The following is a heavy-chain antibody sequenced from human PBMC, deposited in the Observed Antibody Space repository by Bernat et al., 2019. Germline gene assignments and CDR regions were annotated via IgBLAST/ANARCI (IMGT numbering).Heavy chain of an antibody. Sequence: QVQLVQSGAEVKKPGSSVKVSCKASGGTFSSYAISWVRQAPEQGLEWMGRIIPILGIANYAQKFQGRVTITADKSTSTAYMELSSLRSEDTAVYYCACMNWNDVSVCGYWGQGTLVTVSS. J-gene: IGHJ4*02. CDR3: ACMNWNDVSVCGY. CDR1: GGTFSSYA. CDR2: IIPILGIA. V-gene: IGHV1-69*04. D-gene: IGHD1-1*01.